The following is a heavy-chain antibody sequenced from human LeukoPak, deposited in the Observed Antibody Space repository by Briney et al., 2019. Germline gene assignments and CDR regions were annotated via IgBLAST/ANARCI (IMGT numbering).Heavy chain of an antibody. CDR2: INPNSGGT. D-gene: IGHD2-21*01. V-gene: IGHV1-2*06. CDR1: GYTFTGYY. CDR3: ARFDQLWCPI. J-gene: IGHJ3*02. Sequence: GASVKVSCKASGYTFTGYYMHWARQAPGQGLEWMGRINPNSGGTNYAQKFQGRVTMTRDTSINTAYMELSRLRSDDTAVYYCARFDQLWCPIWGQGTMVTVSS.